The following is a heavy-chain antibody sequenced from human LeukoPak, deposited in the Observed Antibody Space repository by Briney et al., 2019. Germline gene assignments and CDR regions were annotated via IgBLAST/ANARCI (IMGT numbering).Heavy chain of an antibody. CDR1: GFTFSSYE. CDR2: ISSSGSTI. D-gene: IGHD1-7*01. V-gene: IGHV3-48*03. J-gene: IGHJ6*03. CDR3: ARETDTDAERGITGTTSYYYYYMDV. Sequence: GGSLRLSCAASGFTFSSYEMNWVRQAPGKGLEWVSYISSSGSTIYYADSVKGRFTISRDNAKNSLYLQMNSLRAEDTAVYYCARETDTDAERGITGTTSYYYYYMDVWGKGTTVTVSS.